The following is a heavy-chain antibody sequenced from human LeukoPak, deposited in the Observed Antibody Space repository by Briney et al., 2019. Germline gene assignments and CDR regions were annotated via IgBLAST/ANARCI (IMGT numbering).Heavy chain of an antibody. Sequence: SGGSLRLSCAASGFTFSTYSMNWVRQAPGKGLEWVSSISSSTSYIYYADSVKGRFTISRDNAKNSLYLQMNSLRAEDTAVYYCAKDPSSGRYYPDWGQGTLVIVSS. CDR3: AKDPSSGRYYPD. V-gene: IGHV3-21*01. CDR1: GFTFSTYS. D-gene: IGHD3-10*01. CDR2: ISSSTSYI. J-gene: IGHJ4*02.